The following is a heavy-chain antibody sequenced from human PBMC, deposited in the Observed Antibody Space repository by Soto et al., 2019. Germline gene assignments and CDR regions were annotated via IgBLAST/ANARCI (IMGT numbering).Heavy chain of an antibody. CDR2: IIPILGIA. D-gene: IGHD2-2*01. V-gene: IGHV1-69*02. CDR3: ARNLGYCSSTSCYGSPGNIGYYYYYGMDV. J-gene: IGHJ6*02. Sequence: GQGLEWMGRIIPILGIANYAQKFQGRVTITADKSTSTAYMELSSLRSEDTAVYYCARNLGYCSSTSCYGSPGNIGYYYYYGMDVWGQGTTVTVSS.